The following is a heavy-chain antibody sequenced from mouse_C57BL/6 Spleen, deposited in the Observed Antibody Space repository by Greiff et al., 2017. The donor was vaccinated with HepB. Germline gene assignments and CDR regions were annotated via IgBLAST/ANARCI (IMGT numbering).Heavy chain of an antibody. V-gene: IGHV1-52*01. CDR3: ARRIYYDYDGGAMDY. Sequence: QVQLQQPGAELVRPGSSVKLSCKASGYTFTSYWMHWVKQRPIQGLEWIGNIDPSDSETHYNQKFKDKATLTVDKSSSTAYMQLSSLTSEDSAVYYCARRIYYDYDGGAMDYWGQGTSVTVSS. D-gene: IGHD2-4*01. CDR2: IDPSDSET. J-gene: IGHJ4*01. CDR1: GYTFTSYW.